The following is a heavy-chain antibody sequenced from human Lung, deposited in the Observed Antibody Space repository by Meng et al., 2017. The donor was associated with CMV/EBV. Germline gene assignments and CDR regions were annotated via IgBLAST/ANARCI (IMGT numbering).Heavy chain of an antibody. CDR3: ASARRPYTGSYSEWFDH. Sequence: RLRRSRTGRVKPSQTLSLTCTVSGGSIGSSDYCWSWIRQPQGPGMGWIGCIYYNRSTYSNPSLKGRVTITVATYKNQFSLTLSFVTAADAAVSYCASARRPYTGSYSEWFDHWGQGTLVTVSS. V-gene: IGHV4-30-4*01. CDR1: GGSIGSSDYC. D-gene: IGHD1-26*01. CDR2: IYYNRST. J-gene: IGHJ5*02.